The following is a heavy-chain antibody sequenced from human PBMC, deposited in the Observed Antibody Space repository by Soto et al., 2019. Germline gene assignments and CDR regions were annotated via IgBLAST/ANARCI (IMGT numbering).Heavy chain of an antibody. D-gene: IGHD6-13*01. V-gene: IGHV3-13*04. CDR2: IGTAGDT. Sequence: GGSLRLSCAASGFTFSSYDMHWVRQATGKGMEWVSAIGTAGDTYYPGSVKGRFTISRENAKNSLYLQMNSLRAGDTAVYYCARDFLLVTQGVYYYGMDVWGQGTTVTVSS. CDR1: GFTFSSYD. J-gene: IGHJ6*02. CDR3: ARDFLLVTQGVYYYGMDV.